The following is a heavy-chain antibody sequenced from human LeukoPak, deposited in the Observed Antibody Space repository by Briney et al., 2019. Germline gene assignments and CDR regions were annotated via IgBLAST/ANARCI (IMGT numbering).Heavy chain of an antibody. CDR3: ATLITMVRGVIITFEYYFDY. Sequence: ASVKVSCKASGYTFTNYDINWVRQATGQGLEWMGWMNPNSGNTGSAQKFQGRVTMTEDTSTDTAYMELSSLRSEDTAVYYCATLITMVRGVIITFEYYFDYWGQGTLVTVSS. V-gene: IGHV1-8*01. CDR1: GYTFTNYD. D-gene: IGHD3-10*01. J-gene: IGHJ4*02. CDR2: MNPNSGNT.